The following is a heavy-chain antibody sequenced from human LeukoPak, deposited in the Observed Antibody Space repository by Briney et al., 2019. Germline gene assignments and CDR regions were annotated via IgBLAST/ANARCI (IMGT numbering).Heavy chain of an antibody. Sequence: SETLSLTCTVSGCSISSYYWSWIRQPPGKGLEWIGYIYYSGSTNYNPSLKSRVTISVDTSKNQFSLKLSSVTAADTAVYYCARGFLYGGYVGWRRLRFDYWGQGTLVTVSS. CDR3: ARGFLYGGYVGWRRLRFDY. CDR2: IYYSGST. CDR1: GCSISSYY. D-gene: IGHD5-12*01. V-gene: IGHV4-59*01. J-gene: IGHJ4*02.